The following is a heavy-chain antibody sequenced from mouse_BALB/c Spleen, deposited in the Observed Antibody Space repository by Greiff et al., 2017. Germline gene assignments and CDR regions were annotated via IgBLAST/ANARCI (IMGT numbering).Heavy chain of an antibody. D-gene: IGHD2-4*01. CDR3: MITAGYYAMDY. V-gene: IGHV14-4*02. Sequence: EVQLVESGAELVRSGASVKLSCTASGFNFKDYYMHWVKQRPEQGLEWIGWIDPENGDTEYAPKFQGKATMTADTSSNTAYLQLSSLTSEDTAVYYCMITAGYYAMDYWGQGTSVTVSS. J-gene: IGHJ4*01. CDR1: GFNFKDYY. CDR2: IDPENGDT.